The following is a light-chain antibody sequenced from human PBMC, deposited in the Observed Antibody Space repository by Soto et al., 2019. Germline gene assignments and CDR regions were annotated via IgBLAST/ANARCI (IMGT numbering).Light chain of an antibody. CDR3: QTWGSGIVV. J-gene: IGLJ2*01. CDR1: SGHSSYV. CDR2: LNSDGSH. Sequence: QPVLTQSPSASASLGASVKLTCTLSSGHSSYVIAWHQQQPEEGPRYLMKLNSDGSHTKGDGIPDRFSGCSSGAERDLTISSRQSEDEADYYCQTWGSGIVVFGGGTKVTVL. V-gene: IGLV4-69*01.